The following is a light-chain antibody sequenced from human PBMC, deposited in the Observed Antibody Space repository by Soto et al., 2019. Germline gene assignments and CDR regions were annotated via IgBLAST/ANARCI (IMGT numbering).Light chain of an antibody. CDR2: DAS. J-gene: IGKJ2*01. CDR1: QSISTW. CDR3: QQYHTYPYA. V-gene: IGKV1-5*01. Sequence: DIQMTQSPSTLSASVGDRVTITCRASQSISTWLAWYQQKPGKAPNLLIYDASSLESGVPSSFSGSGSGTEFTLTISSLQPGDFATYYCQQYHTYPYAFGQGTKLEV.